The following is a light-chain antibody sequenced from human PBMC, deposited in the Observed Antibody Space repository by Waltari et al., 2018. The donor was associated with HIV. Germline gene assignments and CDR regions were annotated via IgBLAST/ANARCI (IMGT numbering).Light chain of an antibody. V-gene: IGLV1-51*02. CDR1: SSNIGHNY. Sequence: QSVLTQPPSVSAAPGQKVTISCSGSSSNIGHNYVSWYQQLPGTAPKLLIYENNKRPSGIPDRFSGSKSRTSSTLGITGLQTGDEADYYCGTWYRSLSAGVFGTGTTVTVL. CDR3: GTWYRSLSAGV. J-gene: IGLJ1*01. CDR2: ENN.